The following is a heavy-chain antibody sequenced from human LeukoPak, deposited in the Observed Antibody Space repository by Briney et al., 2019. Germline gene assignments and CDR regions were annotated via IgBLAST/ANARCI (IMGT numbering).Heavy chain of an antibody. CDR2: IYHSGST. CDR1: GYSISSGYY. CDR3: ARDLTRGGIAVAARGY. J-gene: IGHJ4*02. Sequence: PSETLSLTCTVSGYSISSGYYWGWIRQPPGKGLEWIGSIYHSGSTYYNPSLKSRVTISVDTSKNQFSLKLSSVTAADTAVYYCARDLTRGGIAVAARGYWGQGTLVTVSS. D-gene: IGHD6-19*01. V-gene: IGHV4-38-2*02.